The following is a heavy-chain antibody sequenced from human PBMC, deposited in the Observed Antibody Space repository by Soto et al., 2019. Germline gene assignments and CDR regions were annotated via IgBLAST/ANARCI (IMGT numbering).Heavy chain of an antibody. CDR2: IYYSGST. V-gene: IGHV4-39*01. Sequence: LSLTCTVSGGSISSSSYYWGWIRQPPGKGLEWIGSIYYSGSTYYNPSLKSRVTISVDTSKNQFSLKLSSVTAADTAVYYCARWRAAAGTGFDYWGQGTLVTVSS. CDR3: ARWRAAAGTGFDY. CDR1: GGSISSSSYY. J-gene: IGHJ4*02. D-gene: IGHD6-13*01.